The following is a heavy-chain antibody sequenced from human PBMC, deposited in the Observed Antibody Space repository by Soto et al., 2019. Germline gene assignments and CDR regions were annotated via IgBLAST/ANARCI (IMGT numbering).Heavy chain of an antibody. D-gene: IGHD3-16*02. CDR2: ISYDGSKK. CDR1: GFTFSTYG. J-gene: IGHJ6*02. CDR3: AKAIGPHGYYYYGMDV. Sequence: PGGSLRLSCAASGFTFSTYGMHWVRQAPGKGLDWVAVISYDGSKKYYADSVKGRFTISRDNSKNTLYLQMDSLRAEDTAVYYCAKAIGPHGYYYYGMDVWGQGTTVTV. V-gene: IGHV3-30*18.